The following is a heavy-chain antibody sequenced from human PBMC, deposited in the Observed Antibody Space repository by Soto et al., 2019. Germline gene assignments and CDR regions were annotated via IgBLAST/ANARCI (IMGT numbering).Heavy chain of an antibody. V-gene: IGHV5-51*01. Sequence: GESLKISWKDSGYSFTSYWISWVRQMPGKGLEWMGIIYPGDSDTRYSPYFQGQVTISADKSISTAYLQWSSLKASDTAMYYCARTGPYSSSSGVYYYYYYGMDVWGQGTTVTVSS. CDR2: IYPGDSDT. CDR1: GYSFTSYW. CDR3: ARTGPYSSSSGVYYYYYYGMDV. J-gene: IGHJ6*02. D-gene: IGHD6-6*01.